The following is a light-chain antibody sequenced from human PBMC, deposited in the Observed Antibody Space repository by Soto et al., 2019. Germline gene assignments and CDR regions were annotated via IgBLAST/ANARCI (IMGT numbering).Light chain of an antibody. Sequence: ALTQPASVSGSPGQSITISCTGTNSDVGGYNYVSWYQQHPGKAPELMIYEVSHRPSGVSNRLSGSKSDNTASLTISGLQAEDEADYYCSSYTSISTLYVFGTGTKVTVL. CDR1: NSDVGGYNY. J-gene: IGLJ1*01. CDR2: EVS. V-gene: IGLV2-14*01. CDR3: SSYTSISTLYV.